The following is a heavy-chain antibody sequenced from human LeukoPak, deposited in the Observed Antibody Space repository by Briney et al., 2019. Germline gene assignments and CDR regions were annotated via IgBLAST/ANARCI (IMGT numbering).Heavy chain of an antibody. CDR1: GGSFSGYY. D-gene: IGHD3-10*01. CDR3: ARGKIRAHYYYYYYMDV. CDR2: INHSGST. V-gene: IGHV4-34*01. J-gene: IGHJ6*03. Sequence: LETLSLTCAVYGGSFSGYYWSWIRQPPGKGLEWIGEINHSGSTNYNPSLKSRVTISVDTSKNQFSLKLSSVTAADTAVYYCARGKIRAHYYYYYYMDVWGKGTTVTVSS.